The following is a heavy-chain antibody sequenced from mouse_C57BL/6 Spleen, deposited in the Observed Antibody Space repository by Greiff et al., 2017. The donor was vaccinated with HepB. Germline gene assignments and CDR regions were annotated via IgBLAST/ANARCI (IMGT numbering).Heavy chain of an antibody. V-gene: IGHV5-6*01. CDR3: ANYGSSFYAMDY. CDR2: ISSGGSYT. Sequence: EVKLVESGGDLVKPGGSLKLSCAASGFTFSSYGMSWVRQTPDKRLEWVATISSGGSYTYYPDSVKGRFTISRDNAKNTLYLQMSSLKSEDTAMYYCANYGSSFYAMDYWGQGTSVTVSS. CDR1: GFTFSSYG. J-gene: IGHJ4*01. D-gene: IGHD1-1*01.